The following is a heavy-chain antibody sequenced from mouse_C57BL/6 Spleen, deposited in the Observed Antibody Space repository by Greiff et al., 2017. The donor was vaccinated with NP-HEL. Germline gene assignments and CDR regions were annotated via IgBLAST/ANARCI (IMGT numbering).Heavy chain of an antibody. CDR2: ISSGSSTI. V-gene: IGHV5-17*01. CDR1: GFTFSDYG. D-gene: IGHD1-1*01. J-gene: IGHJ2*01. CDR3: ARDYYGSSGFDY. Sequence: DVKLVESGGGLVKPGGSLKLSCAASGFTFSDYGMHWVRQAPEKGLEWVAYISSGSSTIYYADTVKGRFTISRDNAKNTLFLQMTSLRSEDTAMYYCARDYYGSSGFDYWGQGTTLTVSS.